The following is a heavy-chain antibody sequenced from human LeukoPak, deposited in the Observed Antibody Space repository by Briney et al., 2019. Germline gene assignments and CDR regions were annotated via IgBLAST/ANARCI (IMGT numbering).Heavy chain of an antibody. CDR2: ISAYNGNT. V-gene: IGHV1-18*01. CDR1: GYTFTSYG. CDR3: ARINWNDLSYDY. J-gene: IGHJ4*02. Sequence: ASVKVSCKASGYTFTSYGISWVRQAPGQGLEWMGWISAYNGNTNYAQKRQGRVTITTDTSTSTAYMELRSLRSDDTAVYYCARINWNDLSYDYWGQGTLVTVSS. D-gene: IGHD1-1*01.